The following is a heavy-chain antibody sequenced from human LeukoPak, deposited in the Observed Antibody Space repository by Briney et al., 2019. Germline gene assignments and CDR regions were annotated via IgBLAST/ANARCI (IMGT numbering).Heavy chain of an antibody. V-gene: IGHV3-23*01. CDR3: AKDGSSGWLPYYFDY. CDR1: GFSFGRYA. D-gene: IGHD6-19*01. J-gene: IGHJ4*02. CDR2: ISGSGGST. Sequence: PGGSLRLSCAASGFSFGRYALNWLRQAPGRGLEWVAAISGSGGSTYYADSVKGRFTISRDNSKNTLYLQMNSLRAEDTAVYYCAKDGSSGWLPYYFDYWGQGTLVTVSS.